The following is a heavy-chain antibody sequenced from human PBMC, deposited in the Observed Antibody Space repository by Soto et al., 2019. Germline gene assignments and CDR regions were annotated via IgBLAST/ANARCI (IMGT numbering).Heavy chain of an antibody. CDR3: AGAREGQYSGPEWYFDY. CDR1: GFTFSSYS. D-gene: IGHD5-12*01. Sequence: PGGSLRLSCAASGFTFSSYSMNWVRQAPGKGLEWVSSISSSSSYIYYADSVKGRFTISRDNAKNSLYLQMNSLRAEDTAVYYCAGAREGQYSGPEWYFDYWGQGTLVTVSS. CDR2: ISSSSSYI. V-gene: IGHV3-21*01. J-gene: IGHJ4*02.